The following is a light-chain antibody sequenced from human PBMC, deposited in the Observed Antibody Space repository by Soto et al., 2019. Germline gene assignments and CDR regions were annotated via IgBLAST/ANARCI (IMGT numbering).Light chain of an antibody. Sequence: ETVMTQSPATLFVSPGERATLSCMASQSVNSNLAWYQQKLGQAPRVLIYGASTRATGIPDRFSGSGSGTEFILTISSLQSEDFAVYYCQEYNTWPWTFGQGTKVDIK. V-gene: IGKV3-15*01. CDR3: QEYNTWPWT. J-gene: IGKJ1*01. CDR1: QSVNSN. CDR2: GAS.